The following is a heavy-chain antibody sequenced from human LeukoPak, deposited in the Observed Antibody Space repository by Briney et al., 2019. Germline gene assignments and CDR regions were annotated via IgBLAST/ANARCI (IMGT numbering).Heavy chain of an antibody. CDR2: MNPNSGNT. CDR1: GYTFTSYA. Sequence: ASVKVSCKASGYTFTSYAINWVRQAPGQGLEWMGWMNPNSGNTGYAQKFQGRVTMTRNTSISTAYMELSSLRSEDTAVYYCARGLPTPPLRYCSGGSCPNWFDPWGQGTLVTVSS. CDR3: ARGLPTPPLRYCSGGSCPNWFDP. V-gene: IGHV1-8*01. J-gene: IGHJ5*02. D-gene: IGHD2-15*01.